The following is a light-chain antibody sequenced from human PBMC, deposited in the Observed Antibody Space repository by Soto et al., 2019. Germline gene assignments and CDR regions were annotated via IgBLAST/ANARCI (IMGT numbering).Light chain of an antibody. CDR1: SSNIGANYD. J-gene: IGLJ1*01. CDR2: GDN. Sequence: QSVLSQPPSVSGAPGQRITISCTGSSSNIGANYDVHWYRQVPGTAPNLLMSGDNNRPSGVADRFSGSKSGTSASLAITRLQAEDEADYYCQSYDSSLNRVFGTGTKVTVL. V-gene: IGLV1-40*01. CDR3: QSYDSSLNRV.